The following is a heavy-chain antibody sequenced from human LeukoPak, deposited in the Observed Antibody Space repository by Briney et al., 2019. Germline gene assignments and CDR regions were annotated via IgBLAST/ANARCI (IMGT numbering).Heavy chain of an antibody. CDR3: AAATEWYSGSSRAFDI. CDR1: GFTFTSSA. V-gene: IGHV1-58*02. D-gene: IGHD1-26*01. CDR2: IVVGSGNT. J-gene: IGHJ3*02. Sequence: SVKVSCKASGFTFTSSAMQWVRQARGQRLEWIGWIVVGSGNTNYAQKFQERVTITRDMSTSTAYMELSSLRSEDTAVYYCAAATEWYSGSSRAFDIWGQGTMVTVS.